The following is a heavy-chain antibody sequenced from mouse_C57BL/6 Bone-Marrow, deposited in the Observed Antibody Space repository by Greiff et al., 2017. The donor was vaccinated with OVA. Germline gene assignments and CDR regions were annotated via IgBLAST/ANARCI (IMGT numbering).Heavy chain of an antibody. CDR2: ISPGSGNT. D-gene: IGHD2-2*01. CDR3: AGGYGGYYFDY. CDR1: GYSFTSYY. V-gene: IGHV1-66*01. J-gene: IGHJ2*01. Sequence: VQLQQSGPELVKPGASVKISCKASGYSFTSYYIHWVKQRPGQGLEWIGWISPGSGNTKYNEKFKGKATLTADTSSSTAYMQLSSLTSEDSAVYYCAGGYGGYYFDYWGQGTTLTVSS.